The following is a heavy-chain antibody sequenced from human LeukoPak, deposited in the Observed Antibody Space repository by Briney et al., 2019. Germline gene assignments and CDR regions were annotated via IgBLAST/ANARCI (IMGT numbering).Heavy chain of an antibody. CDR1: RFTFSSYA. CDR3: AKDFATGYSSGWYVY. CDR2: ISGSGGST. Sequence: PGGSLRLSCAASRFTFSSYAMSWVRQAPGKGLEWVSAISGSGGSTYYVDSVKGRFTISRDNSENTLYLQMNSLRAEDTAVYYCAKDFATGYSSGWYVYWGQGTLVTVSS. V-gene: IGHV3-23*01. J-gene: IGHJ4*02. D-gene: IGHD6-19*01.